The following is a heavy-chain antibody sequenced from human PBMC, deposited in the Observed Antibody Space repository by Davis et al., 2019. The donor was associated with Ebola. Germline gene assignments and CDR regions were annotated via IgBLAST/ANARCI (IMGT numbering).Heavy chain of an antibody. CDR3: ARDQGLGSSSFLCSGGSCRIYYYYGMDV. V-gene: IGHV4-59*12. J-gene: IGHJ6*02. CDR1: GGSISSYY. Sequence: MPSETLSLTCTVSGGSISSYYWSWIRQPPGKGLEWIGYIYYSGSTNYNPSLKSRVTISVDTSKNQFSLKLSSVTAADTAVYYCARDQGLGSSSFLCSGGSCRIYYYYGMDVWGQGTTVTVSS. CDR2: IYYSGST. D-gene: IGHD2-15*01.